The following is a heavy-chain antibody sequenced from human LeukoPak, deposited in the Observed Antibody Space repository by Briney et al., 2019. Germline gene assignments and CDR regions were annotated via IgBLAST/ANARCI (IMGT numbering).Heavy chain of an antibody. Sequence: GGSLGLSCAASGFTFDDYGMSWVRQAPGKGLEWVSAISGSGGSTYYADSVKGRFTISRDNSKNTLYLQMNSLRAEDTAVYYCAKDDRYYDFWSGYYTPYSFDYWGQGTLVTVSS. CDR3: AKDDRYYDFWSGYYTPYSFDY. J-gene: IGHJ4*02. CDR1: GFTFDDYG. D-gene: IGHD3-3*01. CDR2: ISGSGGST. V-gene: IGHV3-23*01.